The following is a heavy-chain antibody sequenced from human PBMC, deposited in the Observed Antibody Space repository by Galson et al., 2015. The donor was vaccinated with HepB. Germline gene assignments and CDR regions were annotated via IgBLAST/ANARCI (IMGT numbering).Heavy chain of an antibody. CDR1: GFTFSIYS. CDR2: ISSASTGI. D-gene: IGHD3/OR15-3a*01. V-gene: IGHV3-48*02. CDR3: VRATDWYPDY. J-gene: IGHJ4*02. Sequence: SLRLSCAASGFTFSIYSMNWVRQAPGKGLEWVSYISSASTGIYYADSVKGRFTISRDNVKNLLYVQMNSLRDDDTAVYYCVRATDWYPDYWGQGTLVTVSS.